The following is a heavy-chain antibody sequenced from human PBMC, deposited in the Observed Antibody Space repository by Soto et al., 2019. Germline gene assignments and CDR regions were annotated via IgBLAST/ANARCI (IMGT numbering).Heavy chain of an antibody. CDR3: AREVVLGHYYYGLDV. D-gene: IGHD2-15*01. V-gene: IGHV1-8*01. Sequence: GASAKVSCKASGYTFTSYDINWVRQDTKQGLEWMGWMNPNSGNTGYAQKFQGRVTMTRNTSISTAYMELSSLRSEDTAVYYCAREVVLGHYYYGLDVWGQGTTVTVSS. CDR1: GYTFTSYD. J-gene: IGHJ6*02. CDR2: MNPNSGNT.